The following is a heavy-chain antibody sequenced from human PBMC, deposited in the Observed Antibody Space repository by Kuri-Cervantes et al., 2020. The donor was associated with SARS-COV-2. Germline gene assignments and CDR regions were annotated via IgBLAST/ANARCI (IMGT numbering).Heavy chain of an antibody. D-gene: IGHD3-10*01. J-gene: IGHJ4*02. Sequence: GESLKISCAASGFSFSNYAMHWVRQAPGKGLEWVAVISGGARDKYYADSVKGRFTISRDNSKNTLSLQMNSLRAEDTAVYYCAREILESRGYWGQGTLVTVSS. CDR3: AREILESRGY. CDR2: ISGGARDK. CDR1: GFSFSNYA. V-gene: IGHV3-30*03.